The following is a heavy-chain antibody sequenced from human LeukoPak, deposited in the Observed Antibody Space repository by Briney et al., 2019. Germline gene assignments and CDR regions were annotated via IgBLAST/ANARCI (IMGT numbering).Heavy chain of an antibody. V-gene: IGHV3-21*01. Sequence: KTGGSLRLSCAASGFTFSSYSMNWVRQAPGKGLEWVSSISSSSSYIYYADSVKGRFTISRDNAKNSLYLQMNSLRAEDTAVYYCARDQGYSGYDFSYYYYYYYMDVWGKGTTVTVSS. CDR2: ISSSSSYI. D-gene: IGHD5-12*01. CDR1: GFTFSSYS. CDR3: ARDQGYSGYDFSYYYYYYYMDV. J-gene: IGHJ6*03.